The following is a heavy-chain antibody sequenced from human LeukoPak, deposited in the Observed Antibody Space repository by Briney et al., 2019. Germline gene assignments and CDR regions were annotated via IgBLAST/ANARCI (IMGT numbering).Heavy chain of an antibody. J-gene: IGHJ6*03. D-gene: IGHD3-3*01. CDR3: ARAWSRRDYYYYMDV. CDR1: GYTFTIYG. CDR2: SSGYNGYT. Sequence: ASVKVSCKGSGYTFTIYGINWVRQAPGQGLEWMGWSSGYNGYTHSAQKLQDRITMTTDTSTSTAYMELRSLRSNDTAVYYCARAWSRRDYYYYMDVWGKGTTVTVSS. V-gene: IGHV1-18*01.